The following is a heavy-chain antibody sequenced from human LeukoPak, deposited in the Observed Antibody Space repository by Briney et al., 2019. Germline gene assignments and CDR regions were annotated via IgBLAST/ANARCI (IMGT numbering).Heavy chain of an antibody. CDR2: IIPIFGTA. V-gene: IGHV1-69*05. CDR3: ARGFSRGYSGYDYVKDYYYMDV. J-gene: IGHJ6*03. D-gene: IGHD5-12*01. CDR1: GGTFSSYA. Sequence: GASVKVSCKASGGTFSSYAISWVRQAPGQGLKWMGGIIPIFGTANYAQKFQGRVTITTDESTSTAYMELSSLRSEDTAVYYCARGFSRGYSGYDYVKDYYYMDVWGKGTTVTVSS.